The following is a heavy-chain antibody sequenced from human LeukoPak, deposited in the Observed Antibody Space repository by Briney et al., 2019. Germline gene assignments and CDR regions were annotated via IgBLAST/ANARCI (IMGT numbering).Heavy chain of an antibody. CDR2: IYYSGST. Sequence: SETLSLTCTVSGGSISCYYWSWIRQPPGKGLEWIGYIYYSGSTNYNPSLKSRVTISVDTSKNQFSLKLSSVTAADTAVYYCATGIAAAGSYYYYYYMDVWGKGTTVTVSS. D-gene: IGHD6-13*01. CDR3: ATGIAAAGSYYYYYYMDV. V-gene: IGHV4-59*01. CDR1: GGSISCYY. J-gene: IGHJ6*03.